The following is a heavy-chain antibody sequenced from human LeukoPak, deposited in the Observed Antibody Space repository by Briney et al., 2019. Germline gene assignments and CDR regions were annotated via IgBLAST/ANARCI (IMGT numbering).Heavy chain of an antibody. CDR2: IYYSGST. CDR3: ARPSRTGSGWAAFDI. D-gene: IGHD3-22*01. CDR1: GGSISNYY. J-gene: IGHJ3*02. V-gene: IGHV4-59*08. Sequence: PSETLSLTCTVSGGSISNYYWSWIRQPPGKELEWIGYIYYSGSTNYNPSLTGRVTISVDTSKNQFSLNLSSVTAADTAVYYCARPSRTGSGWAAFDIWGQGTMVTVSS.